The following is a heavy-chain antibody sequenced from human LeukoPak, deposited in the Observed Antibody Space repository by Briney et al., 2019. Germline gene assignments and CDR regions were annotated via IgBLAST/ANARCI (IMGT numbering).Heavy chain of an antibody. CDR2: IYYSGST. CDR3: ARADYYGSGSSNDY. Sequence: SETLSLTCTVSGGSISSYYWSWNRQPPGKGMEWFGYIYYSGSTNYNPSLKSRVTISVGTSKNQFSLKLSSVTAADTAVYYCARADYYGSGSSNDYWGQGTLVTVSS. CDR1: GGSISSYY. V-gene: IGHV4-59*01. J-gene: IGHJ4*02. D-gene: IGHD3-10*01.